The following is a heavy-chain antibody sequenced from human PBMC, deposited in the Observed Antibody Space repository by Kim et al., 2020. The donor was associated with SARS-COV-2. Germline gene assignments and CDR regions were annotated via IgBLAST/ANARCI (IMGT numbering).Heavy chain of an antibody. V-gene: IGHV3-33*08. CDR2: LWIDGNEE. D-gene: IGHD3-22*01. CDR1: GFTFSNCA. Sequence: GGSLRLSCAASGFTFSNCAIHWVRQAPGKGLEWVASLWIDGNEEYYADSVKGRFSISRDNSQNTLYLQMNSLTAEDTAVYYCARDTGYYSESDGYYPLDYWGQGTLVTVSS. CDR3: ARDTGYYSESDGYYPLDY. J-gene: IGHJ4*02.